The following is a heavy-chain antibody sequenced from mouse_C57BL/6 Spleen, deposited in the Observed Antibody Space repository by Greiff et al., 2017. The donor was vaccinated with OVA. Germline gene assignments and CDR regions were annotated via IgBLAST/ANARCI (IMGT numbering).Heavy chain of an antibody. V-gene: IGHV5-16*01. CDR3: AREYYEYDWYFDV. J-gene: IGHJ1*03. CDR1: GFTFSDYY. Sequence: EVKLVESEGGLVQPGSSMKLSCTASGFTFSDYYMAWVRQVPEKGLEWVSNINYDGISTYYLDSLTSRFIISRDNAKNILYLQMSSLKSEDTATYYCAREYYEYDWYFDVWGTGTTVTVSS. CDR2: INYDGIST. D-gene: IGHD2-4*01.